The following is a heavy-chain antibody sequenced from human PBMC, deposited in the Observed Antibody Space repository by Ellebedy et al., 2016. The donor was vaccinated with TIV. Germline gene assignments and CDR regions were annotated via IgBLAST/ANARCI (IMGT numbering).Heavy chain of an antibody. D-gene: IGHD4-23*01. CDR2: FYYTGST. CDR3: ASWGDYGGNRHLDY. V-gene: IGHV4-59*01. CDR1: GDSISSYF. Sequence: SETLSLXXTVSGDSISSYFWSWIRQPPDKGLEWIGHFYYTGSTNYNPSLKSRVAISGDTSKNQFSLKLSSVTAADTAVYYCASWGDYGGNRHLDYWGQGTLVTGSS. J-gene: IGHJ4*02.